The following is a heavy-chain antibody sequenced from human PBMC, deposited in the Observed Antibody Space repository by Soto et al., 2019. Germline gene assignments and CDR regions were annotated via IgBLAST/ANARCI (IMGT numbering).Heavy chain of an antibody. V-gene: IGHV3-23*01. CDR1: GFTFSSYA. CDR3: ARVPAAGAFDI. J-gene: IGHJ3*02. Sequence: GGSLRLSCAASGFTFSSYAMSWVRQAPGKGLEWVSAISGSGGSTYYADSVKGRFTISRDNSKKTLYQQINSLSAEDTAVYYCARVPAAGAFDIWGQGTMVTVSS. CDR2: ISGSGGST.